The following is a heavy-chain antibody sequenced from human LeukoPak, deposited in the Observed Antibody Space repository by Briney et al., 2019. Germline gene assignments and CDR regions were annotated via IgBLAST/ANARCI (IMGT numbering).Heavy chain of an antibody. D-gene: IGHD3-22*01. Sequence: GGSLRLSCVASGFTFSTYAMSWVRQAPGKGLEWVSVISGSGGSTYYADSVKGRFTISRDNSRTMLYLQMNSLRAEDTAVYYCAKRGYDSRGYYGYFDHWGQGTLVTVSS. V-gene: IGHV3-23*01. CDR2: ISGSGGST. CDR3: AKRGYDSRGYYGYFDH. CDR1: GFTFSTYA. J-gene: IGHJ4*02.